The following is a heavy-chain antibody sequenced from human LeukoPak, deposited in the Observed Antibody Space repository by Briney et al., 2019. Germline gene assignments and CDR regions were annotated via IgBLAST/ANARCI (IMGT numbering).Heavy chain of an antibody. CDR1: GFSFSTYW. J-gene: IGHJ4*02. D-gene: IGHD5-24*01. CDR3: AREDAYNADFDF. CDR2: IKQDGRVK. V-gene: IGHV3-7*01. Sequence: PGGSLRLSCAASGFSFSTYWMSWVRQAPGKGLEWVANIKQDGRVKYYVDSVKGRFAISRDNAKNSLYLQMNSLRAEDTAVYYCAREDAYNADFDFWGQGTLVTVSS.